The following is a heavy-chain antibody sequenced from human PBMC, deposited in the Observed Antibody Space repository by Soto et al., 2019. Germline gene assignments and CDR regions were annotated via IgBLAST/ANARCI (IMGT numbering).Heavy chain of an antibody. D-gene: IGHD2-15*01. J-gene: IGHJ3*02. Sequence: QVQLVQSGAEVKKPGSSVKVSCKASGGTFSSYAISWVRQAPGQGLEWMGGLIPIFGTANYAQKFQGRVTITADESTSTADMELLSLRSEDTAVYYCARDRGYCSGGSCYSYAFDIWGQGTMVTVSS. CDR3: ARDRGYCSGGSCYSYAFDI. CDR2: LIPIFGTA. CDR1: GGTFSSYA. V-gene: IGHV1-69*12.